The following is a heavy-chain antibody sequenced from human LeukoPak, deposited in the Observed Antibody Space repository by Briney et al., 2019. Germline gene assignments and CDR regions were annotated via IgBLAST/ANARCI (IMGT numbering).Heavy chain of an antibody. D-gene: IGHD2-2*01. CDR2: IYYSGST. J-gene: IGHJ5*02. CDR3: ASSYCSSTSCYYFDNWFDP. CDR1: GGSISSSTYY. V-gene: IGHV4-39*01. Sequence: PSETLSLTCTVYGGSISSSTYYWDWIRQPPGKGLEWIGSIYYSGSTYYNPSLKSRVTISVDTSKNQFSLKLSSVTAADTAVYYCASSYCSSTSCYYFDNWFDPWGQGSLVTVSS.